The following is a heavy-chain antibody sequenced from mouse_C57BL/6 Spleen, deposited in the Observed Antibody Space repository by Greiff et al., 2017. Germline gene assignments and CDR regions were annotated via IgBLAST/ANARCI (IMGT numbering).Heavy chain of an antibody. CDR1: GFSLTSYG. J-gene: IGHJ4*01. Sequence: QVQLKESGPGLVQPSQSLSITCTVSGFSLTSYGVHWVRQSPGKGLEWLGVIWSGGSTDYNAAFISRLSISKDNSKSQVFFKMNSLQADDTAIYYCARPYGNYVNYYAMDYWGQGTSVTVSS. CDR3: ARPYGNYVNYYAMDY. CDR2: IWSGGST. D-gene: IGHD2-1*01. V-gene: IGHV2-2*01.